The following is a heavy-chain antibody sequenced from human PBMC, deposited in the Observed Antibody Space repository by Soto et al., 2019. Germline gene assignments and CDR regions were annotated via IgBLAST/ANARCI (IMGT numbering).Heavy chain of an antibody. D-gene: IGHD1-20*01. Sequence: ASVKVSCKASGYTFTGYYIHWVRQAPGQGLEWMGWINPKSGGTNYAQKFQGRVTMTRDTSISRAYMELSGLRSDDTALYYCARVTITGSLRYYYGMDVWGQGTTVNVSS. J-gene: IGHJ6*02. CDR1: GYTFTGYY. CDR2: INPKSGGT. V-gene: IGHV1-2*02. CDR3: ARVTITGSLRYYYGMDV.